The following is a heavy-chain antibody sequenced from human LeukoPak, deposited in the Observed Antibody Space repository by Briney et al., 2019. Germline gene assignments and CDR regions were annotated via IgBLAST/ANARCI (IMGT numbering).Heavy chain of an antibody. J-gene: IGHJ6*02. Sequence: PGGSLRLSCAASGFDLGHYEVNWVRQAPGKGLEWIAHISVRAATIYYGDSVEGRFTISRDDAKNSLFLQMNSLRVEDTAIYYRAKDFPPHQETGPRIEPWGQGTTVTVS. CDR3: AKDFPPHQETGPRIEP. CDR1: GFDLGHYE. CDR2: ISVRAATI. D-gene: IGHD1-14*01. V-gene: IGHV3-48*03.